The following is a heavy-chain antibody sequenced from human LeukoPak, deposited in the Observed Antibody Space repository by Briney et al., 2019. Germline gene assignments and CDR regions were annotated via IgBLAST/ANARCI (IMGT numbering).Heavy chain of an antibody. CDR3: ASQIAAAGLGY. J-gene: IGHJ4*02. CDR2: IYYSGST. Sequence: SETLSLTCTASGGSISSIGYYWGWIRQPPRKGLEWIGTIYYSGSTYYNPSLKSRVTISVDTSKNQFSLKLSSVTAADTAVYYCASQIAAAGLGYWGQGTLVTVSS. D-gene: IGHD6-13*01. V-gene: IGHV4-39*01. CDR1: GGSISSIGYY.